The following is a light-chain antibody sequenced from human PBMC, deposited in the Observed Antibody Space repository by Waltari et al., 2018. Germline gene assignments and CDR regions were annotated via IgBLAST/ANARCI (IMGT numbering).Light chain of an antibody. CDR1: QSVSSY. CDR3: QQRSNWPRT. Sequence: EIVLTQSPATLSLFPGERATLSCRASQSVSSYLAWYQQKHGQAPRLLIYDASNRATGIPARFSGRGSGTDFTLTISRLEPEDFAVYYCQQRSNWPRTFGQGTKLEIK. CDR2: DAS. J-gene: IGKJ2*01. V-gene: IGKV3-11*01.